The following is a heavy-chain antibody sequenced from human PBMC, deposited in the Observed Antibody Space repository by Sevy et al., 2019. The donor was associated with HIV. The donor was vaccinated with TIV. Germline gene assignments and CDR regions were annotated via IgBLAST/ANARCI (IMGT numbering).Heavy chain of an antibody. J-gene: IGHJ4*02. CDR2: ISYDGSSK. Sequence: GGSVRLSCAASGFTFSSHAMHWVRQAPGKGLEWMAAISYDGSSKYYADSVKGRFIMSRDDSKNTRYLQMSSLGAGDTAVYYCARDWGYSVNFLPSGYWGQGTLVTVSS. CDR1: GFTFSSHA. V-gene: IGHV3-30-3*01. CDR3: ARDWGYSVNFLPSGY. D-gene: IGHD3-10*02.